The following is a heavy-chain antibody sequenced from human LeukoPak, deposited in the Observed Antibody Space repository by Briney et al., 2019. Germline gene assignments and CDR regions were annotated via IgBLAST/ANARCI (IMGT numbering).Heavy chain of an antibody. J-gene: IGHJ4*02. D-gene: IGHD1-1*01. CDR2: IKQDGSER. Sequence: GGSLRLSCAASGFTFSRYWMSWVRQAPGKGLEWVANIKQDGSERYHVDSVRGRFTISRDNAKNSLFLQMNSLRAEDTAVYYCATMGLEPLPYYFDYWGQGTLVTASS. V-gene: IGHV3-7*01. CDR3: ATMGLEPLPYYFDY. CDR1: GFTFSRYW.